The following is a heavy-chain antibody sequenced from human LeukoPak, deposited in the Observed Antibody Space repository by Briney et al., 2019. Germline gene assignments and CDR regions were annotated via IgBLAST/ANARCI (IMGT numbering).Heavy chain of an antibody. J-gene: IGHJ1*01. CDR2: IYYSGST. Sequence: SETLSLTCTVSGGSISSSNFYWGWIRQPPGKGLEWIGSIYYSGSTYYNPSLKSRVTISVDTFKNQFSLKLSSVTAADTAVYYRARDRGRYSSSSGLVQHWGQGTLVTVSS. V-gene: IGHV4-39*07. CDR1: GGSISSSNFY. D-gene: IGHD6-6*01. CDR3: ARDRGRYSSSSGLVQH.